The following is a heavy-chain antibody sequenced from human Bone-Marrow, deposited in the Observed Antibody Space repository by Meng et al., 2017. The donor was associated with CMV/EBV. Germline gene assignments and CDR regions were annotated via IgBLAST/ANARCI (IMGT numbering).Heavy chain of an antibody. V-gene: IGHV1-2*02. J-gene: IGHJ4*02. D-gene: IGHD2-2*01. Sequence: ASVKVSCKASGYTFTAHYFHWVRQAPGQGLEWMGWIHPHRGDTNYAQQFQGRVTLTRDTSISTAYMELSRLRSDDTAVYYCASLVVPAARGGDYWGQGTLVTVSS. CDR3: ASLVVPAARGGDY. CDR2: IHPHRGDT. CDR1: GYTFTAHY.